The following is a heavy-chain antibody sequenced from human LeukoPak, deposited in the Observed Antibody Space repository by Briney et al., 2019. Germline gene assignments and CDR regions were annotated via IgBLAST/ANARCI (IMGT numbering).Heavy chain of an antibody. CDR1: GYSFTSYW. CDR2: IYPGDSDT. D-gene: IGHD3-10*01. Sequence: GESLEISCKGSGYSFTSYWIGWVRQMPGKGLEWMGIIYPGDSDTRYSPSFQGQVTISADKSISTAYLQWSSLKASDTAMYYCARHPMVRGNWLGVDSWGQGTLVTVSS. J-gene: IGHJ4*02. CDR3: ARHPMVRGNWLGVDS. V-gene: IGHV5-51*01.